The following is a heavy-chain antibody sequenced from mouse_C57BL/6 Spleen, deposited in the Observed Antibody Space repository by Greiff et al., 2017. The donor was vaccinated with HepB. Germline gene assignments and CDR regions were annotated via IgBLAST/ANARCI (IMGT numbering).Heavy chain of an antibody. Sequence: VQLQQSGPELVKPGASVKISCKASGYAFSSSWMNWVKQRPGKGLEWIGRIYPGDGDTNYNGKFKGKATLTADKSSSTAYMQLSRLTSEDSAVYFCARSITTVVDYWGQGTTLTVSS. CDR3: ARSITTVVDY. J-gene: IGHJ2*01. D-gene: IGHD1-1*01. V-gene: IGHV1-82*01. CDR2: IYPGDGDT. CDR1: GYAFSSSW.